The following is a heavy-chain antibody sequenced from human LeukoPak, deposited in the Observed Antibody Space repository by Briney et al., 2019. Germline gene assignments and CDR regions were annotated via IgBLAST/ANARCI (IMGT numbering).Heavy chain of an antibody. CDR3: AKAADQYYYYYFYYMDV. Sequence: GGSLRLSCAASGFTFDDYGMSWVRQAPGKGLEWVSGINWNGGSTGYADSVKGRFTISRDNAKNTLYLQMNSLRVEDTAVYYCAKAADQYYYYYFYYMDVWGKGTTVTISS. CDR2: INWNGGST. CDR1: GFTFDDYG. J-gene: IGHJ6*03. V-gene: IGHV3-20*04. D-gene: IGHD2/OR15-2a*01.